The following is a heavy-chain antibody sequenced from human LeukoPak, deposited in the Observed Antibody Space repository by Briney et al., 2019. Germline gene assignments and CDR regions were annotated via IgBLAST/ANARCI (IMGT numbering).Heavy chain of an antibody. CDR1: GGSISSYY. J-gene: IGHJ4*02. V-gene: IGHV4-4*07. Sequence: SETLSLTCTVSGGSISSYYWSWIRQPAGKGLEWIGRIYTSGSTNYNPSLKSRVTKSVDTSKNQFSLKLSSVTAADTAVYYCARDLGSSGWYLYYFDYWGQGTLVTVSS. CDR3: ARDLGSSGWYLYYFDY. D-gene: IGHD6-19*01. CDR2: IYTSGST.